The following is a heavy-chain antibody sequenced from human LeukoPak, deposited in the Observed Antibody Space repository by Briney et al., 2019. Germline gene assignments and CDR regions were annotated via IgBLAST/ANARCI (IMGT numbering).Heavy chain of an antibody. CDR3: ARGRYGWLPFDF. V-gene: IGHV4-59*11. Sequence: NPSETLSLTCTVSGDSMNNHYWNWIRQPPGKGLEWIGYIYYSGSTNYNPSLKSRVTISVDTSKNQFTLKLSSVTAADTALYYCARGRYGWLPFDFWGQGTLVTVSS. J-gene: IGHJ4*02. CDR2: IYYSGST. D-gene: IGHD3-16*01. CDR1: GDSMNNHY.